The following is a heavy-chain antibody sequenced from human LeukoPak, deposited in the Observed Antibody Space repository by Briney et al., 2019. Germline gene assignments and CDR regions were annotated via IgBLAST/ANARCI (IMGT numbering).Heavy chain of an antibody. Sequence: PSETLSLTCTVSGGSISSYYWSWIRQPPGKGLEWMGYLYYSGSTNYNPSLKSRVTISVDTSKNQFSLKLSSVTAADTAVYYCASGAAADLDYWGQGTLVTVSS. CDR1: GGSISSYY. D-gene: IGHD6-13*01. CDR3: ASGAAADLDY. V-gene: IGHV4-59*01. CDR2: LYYSGST. J-gene: IGHJ4*02.